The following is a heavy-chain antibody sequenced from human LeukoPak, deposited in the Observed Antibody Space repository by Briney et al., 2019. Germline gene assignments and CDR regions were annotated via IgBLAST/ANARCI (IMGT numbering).Heavy chain of an antibody. CDR2: INHSGST. CDR3: ARDLGPKYDYVWGSYRRWAFDI. D-gene: IGHD3-16*02. J-gene: IGHJ3*02. CDR1: GGSFSGYY. V-gene: IGHV4-34*01. Sequence: SETLSLTCAVYGGSFSGYYWSWIRQPPGKGLEWIGEINHSGSTNYNPSLKSRVTISVDTSKNQFSLKLTSVTAADTAVYYCARDLGPKYDYVWGSYRRWAFDIWGQGTMVTVSS.